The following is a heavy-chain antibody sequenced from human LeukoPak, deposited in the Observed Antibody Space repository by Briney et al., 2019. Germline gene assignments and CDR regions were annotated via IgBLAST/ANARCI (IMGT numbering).Heavy chain of an antibody. V-gene: IGHV1-3*01. CDR1: GYTFTNYA. Sequence: ASVKVSSKGSGYTFTNYAIHWVRQAPGQRLEWLGWINAGNGHTKYSQKFQGRVTITRDTSATIAYMELTSLTSEDTAVYSCARGYCSSISCQYYFDYWGQGTLVTASS. D-gene: IGHD2-2*01. J-gene: IGHJ4*02. CDR3: ARGYCSSISCQYYFDY. CDR2: INAGNGHT.